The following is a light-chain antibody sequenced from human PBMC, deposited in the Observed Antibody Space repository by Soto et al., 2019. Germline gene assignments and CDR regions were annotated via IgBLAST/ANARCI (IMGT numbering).Light chain of an antibody. J-gene: IGKJ1*01. V-gene: IGKV1-39*01. CDR2: AAS. CDR3: QQGFSLPWT. CDR1: QDIKNY. Sequence: DIQVTQSPSSLSASVGDRVTITCRASQDIKNYLNWYQRKPGTAPRLLIYAASSLHSGVPSTFSASGSGTDFALNTTSLQADAFGTYYCQQGFSLPWTFGQGTKVDIK.